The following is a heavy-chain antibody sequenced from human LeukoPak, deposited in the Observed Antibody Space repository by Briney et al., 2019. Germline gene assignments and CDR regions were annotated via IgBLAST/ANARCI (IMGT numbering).Heavy chain of an antibody. CDR3: ARARDYVAYYYYYMDV. Sequence: PSGTLSLTCAVYGGSFSGYYWSWIRQPPGKGLEWIGEINHSGSTNYNPSLKSRVTISVDTSKNQFSLKLSSVTAADTAVYYCARARDYVAYYYYYMDVWGKGTTVTVSS. D-gene: IGHD4-17*01. CDR1: GGSFSGYY. J-gene: IGHJ6*03. CDR2: INHSGST. V-gene: IGHV4-34*01.